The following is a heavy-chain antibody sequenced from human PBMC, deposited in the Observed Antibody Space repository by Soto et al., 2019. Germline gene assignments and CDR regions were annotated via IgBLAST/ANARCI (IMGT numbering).Heavy chain of an antibody. CDR2: IYYSGST. J-gene: IGHJ6*02. Sequence: SETLSLTCTVSGGSISSGGYYGSWIRQHPGKGLEWIGYIYYSGSTYYNPSLKSRVTISVDTSKNQFSLKLSSVTAADTAVYYCARAQITKQYYYGMDVWGQGTTVTVSS. V-gene: IGHV4-31*03. CDR3: ARAQITKQYYYGMDV. D-gene: IGHD3-10*01. CDR1: GGSISSGGYY.